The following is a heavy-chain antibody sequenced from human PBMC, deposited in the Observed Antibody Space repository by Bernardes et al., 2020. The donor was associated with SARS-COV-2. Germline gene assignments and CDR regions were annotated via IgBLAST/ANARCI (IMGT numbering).Heavy chain of an antibody. V-gene: IGHV4-34*01. D-gene: IGHD6-6*01. Sequence: SETLSLTCAVYGGSFSGYYWNWIRQPPGKGLEWIGEINHSRSTNYNPSLKSRVTISVDTSKNQFTLRAEDTAVYYCARIYSTSSFDFDYWGQGTLVTVSS. CDR2: INHSRST. CDR3: ARIYSTSSFDFDY. J-gene: IGHJ4*02. CDR1: GGSFSGYY.